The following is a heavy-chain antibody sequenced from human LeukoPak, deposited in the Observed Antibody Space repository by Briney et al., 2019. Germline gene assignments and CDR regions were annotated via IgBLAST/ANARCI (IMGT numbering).Heavy chain of an antibody. CDR1: GFTFSDYY. Sequence: AGGSLRLSCAASGFTFSDYYMSWIRQAPGKGLEWVSYISSSGSTIYYADSVKGRFTISRDNAKNSLYLQMNSLRAEDTAVYYCAKEGRSGWSDFDYWGQGTLVTVSS. D-gene: IGHD6-19*01. J-gene: IGHJ4*02. CDR3: AKEGRSGWSDFDY. V-gene: IGHV3-11*01. CDR2: ISSSGSTI.